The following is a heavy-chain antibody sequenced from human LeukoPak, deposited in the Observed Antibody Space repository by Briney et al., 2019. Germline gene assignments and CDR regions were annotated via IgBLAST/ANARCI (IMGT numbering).Heavy chain of an antibody. CDR3: AKDTGSSSWYYFDY. V-gene: IGHV3-9*01. CDR2: ISWNSGSI. D-gene: IGHD6-13*01. Sequence: GGSLRLSCAASGFTFSSYSMTWVRQAPGKGLEWVSGISWNSGSIGYADSVKGRFTTSRDNAKNSLYLQMNSLRAEDTALYCCAKDTGSSSWYYFDYWGQGTLVTVSS. J-gene: IGHJ4*02. CDR1: GFTFSSYS.